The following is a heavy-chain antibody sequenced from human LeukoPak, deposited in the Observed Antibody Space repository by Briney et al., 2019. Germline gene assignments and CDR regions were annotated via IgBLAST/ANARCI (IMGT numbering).Heavy chain of an antibody. CDR3: ARDQDSIAAAGHQFDP. J-gene: IGHJ5*02. V-gene: IGHV3-48*02. CDR2: ISSSSSTI. Sequence: GGSLRLSCAASGFTFSSYSMNWVRQAPGKGLEWVSYISSSSSTIYYADSVKGRFTISRDNAKNSLYLRMNSLRDEDTAVYYCARDQDSIAAAGHQFDPWGQGTLVTVSS. D-gene: IGHD6-13*01. CDR1: GFTFSSYS.